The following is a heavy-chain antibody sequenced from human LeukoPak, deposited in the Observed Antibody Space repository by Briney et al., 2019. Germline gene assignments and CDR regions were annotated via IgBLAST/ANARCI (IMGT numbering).Heavy chain of an antibody. V-gene: IGHV3-66*01. CDR3: ASRVGGGKVDV. J-gene: IGHJ6*02. D-gene: IGHD1-26*01. CDR2: IYSGGTT. Sequence: GGSLRLSCAASGFTVSSNYMRWVRQAPGKGLEWVSVIYSGGTTYYADSVKGRFTISRDNSKNTLCLQMNSLRAEDTAVYYCASRVGGGKVDVWSQGTTVTISS. CDR1: GFTVSSNY.